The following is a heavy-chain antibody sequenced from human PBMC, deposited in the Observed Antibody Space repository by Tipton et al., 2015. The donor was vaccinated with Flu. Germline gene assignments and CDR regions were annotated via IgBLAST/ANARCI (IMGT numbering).Heavy chain of an antibody. CDR3: VRQYGLWTHYSYGVDV. CDR2: IYPGDSDT. J-gene: IGHJ6*02. V-gene: IGHV5-51*01. CDR1: GYTFSNDW. Sequence: VQLVQSGAEVKKAGESLKISCKGSGYTFSNDWIGWVRQRPGKGLEWMGIIYPGDSDTRYSPSFQGQVTISVDKSISTAYLQWSSLRASDTAMYYCVRQYGLWTHYSYGVDVWGQGTTVTVSS. D-gene: IGHD3-3*01.